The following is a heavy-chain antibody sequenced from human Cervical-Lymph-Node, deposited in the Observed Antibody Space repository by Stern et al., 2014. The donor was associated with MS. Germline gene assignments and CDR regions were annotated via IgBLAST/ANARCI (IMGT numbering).Heavy chain of an antibody. CDR2: MNPSGHST. D-gene: IGHD3-3*01. J-gene: IGHJ4*02. CDR3: VCWSDYTDY. Sequence: VQLVQSGAEVKKPGASVKLSCKASGYTFTNCYMHWVRQAPGQGLEWMGIMNPSGHSTSSAQHFQGRVTVTRDPSTSTVYMELSSLRSEDTALYYCVCWSDYTDYWGQGTLVTVSS. CDR1: GYTFTNCY. V-gene: IGHV1-46*01.